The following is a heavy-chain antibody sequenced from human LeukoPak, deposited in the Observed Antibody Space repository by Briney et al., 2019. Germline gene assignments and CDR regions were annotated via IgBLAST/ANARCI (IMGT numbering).Heavy chain of an antibody. Sequence: SETLSLTCAVYGGSFNGYYWSWIRQPPGKGLEWIGEINHSGSTNYNPSLKSRVTISVDTSKNQFSLKLSSVTAADTAVYYCAGARDYGDYEGAFDIWGQGTMVTVSS. CDR3: AGARDYGDYEGAFDI. CDR1: GGSFNGYY. J-gene: IGHJ3*02. CDR2: INHSGST. D-gene: IGHD4-17*01. V-gene: IGHV4-34*01.